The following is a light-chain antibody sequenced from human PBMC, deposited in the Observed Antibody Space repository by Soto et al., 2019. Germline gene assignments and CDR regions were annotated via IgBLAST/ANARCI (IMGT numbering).Light chain of an antibody. J-gene: IGKJ4*01. V-gene: IGKV1-39*01. CDR2: AAS. CDR1: QSISSY. CDR3: QQSYSTPLT. Sequence: DIQMTQSTSSLSASVVDRVTITCRASQSISSYLNWYQQKPGKAPKLLIYAASSLQSGVPSRFSGSGSGTDFTLTISSLQPEDFATYYCQQSYSTPLTFGGGTKVDIK.